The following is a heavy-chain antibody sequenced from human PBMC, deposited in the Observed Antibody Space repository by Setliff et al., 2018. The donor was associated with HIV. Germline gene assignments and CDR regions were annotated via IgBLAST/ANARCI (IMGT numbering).Heavy chain of an antibody. J-gene: IGHJ4*02. CDR3: AREWNGGYDY. Sequence: GGSLRLSCAASGFTFSNAWMSWVRQAPGKGLEWVGRIKSKTDGGTTDYAAPVKGRFTISRDNAKNSLYLQMNSLRAEDTAVYYCAREWNGGYDYWGQGTLVTVSS. CDR1: GFTFSNAW. CDR2: IKSKTDGGTT. V-gene: IGHV3-15*01. D-gene: IGHD2-8*01.